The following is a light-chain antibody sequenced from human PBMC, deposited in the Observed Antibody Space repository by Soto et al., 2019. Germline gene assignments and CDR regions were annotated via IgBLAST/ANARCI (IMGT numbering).Light chain of an antibody. CDR2: GAS. CDR1: QSVTSSY. J-gene: IGKJ4*01. CDR3: QQYDSLPLT. V-gene: IGKV3-20*01. Sequence: EIVLTQSPGTLSLSPGERATLSCWASQSVTSSYLAWYQQKPGQAPRPLIYGASSRATGIPDRFSGSGSGTDFTLTISRLEPEDFAVYYCQQYDSLPLTFGGGTKVEIK.